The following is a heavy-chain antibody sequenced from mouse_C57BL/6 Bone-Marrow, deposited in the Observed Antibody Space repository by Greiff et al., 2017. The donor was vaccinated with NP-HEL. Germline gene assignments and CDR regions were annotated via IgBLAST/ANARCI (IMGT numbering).Heavy chain of an antibody. J-gene: IGHJ3*01. CDR2: ISDGGSYT. CDR3: ARVGYLG. V-gene: IGHV5-4*01. D-gene: IGHD2-3*01. Sequence: EVQLQESGGGLVKPGGSLKLSCAASGFTFSSYAMSWVRQTPEKRLEWVAAISDGGSYTYYPDNVKGRFTISRDNAKNNLYMQMSHLKAEDAAMYYCARVGYLGWGQGTLVTVSA. CDR1: GFTFSSYA.